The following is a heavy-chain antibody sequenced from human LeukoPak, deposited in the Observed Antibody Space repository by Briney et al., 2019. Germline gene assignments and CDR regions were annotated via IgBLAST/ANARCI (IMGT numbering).Heavy chain of an antibody. CDR1: GYTFTGYY. CDR3: ARAGITIFGVIINSYYYYMDV. CDR2: INPNSGGT. D-gene: IGHD3-3*01. Sequence: ASVTVSCKASGYTFTGYYMHWVRQAPGQGLEWMGWINPNSGGTNYAQKFQGRVTMTRDTSISTAYMELSGLRSDDTAVYYCARAGITIFGVIINSYYYYMDVWGKGTTVTVSS. J-gene: IGHJ6*03. V-gene: IGHV1-2*02.